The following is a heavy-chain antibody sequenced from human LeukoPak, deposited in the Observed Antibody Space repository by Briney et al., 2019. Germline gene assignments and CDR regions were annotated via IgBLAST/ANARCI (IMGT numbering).Heavy chain of an antibody. CDR2: ISYDGSNK. CDR3: ARGYRRFLEWLENWFDP. Sequence: GGSLRLSCAASGFTFSSYAMHWVRQAPGKGLEWAAVISYDGSNKYYADSVKGRFTISRDNSKNTLYLQMNSLRAEDTAVYYCARGYRRFLEWLENWFDPWGQGTLVTVSS. V-gene: IGHV3-30-3*01. CDR1: GFTFSSYA. D-gene: IGHD3-3*01. J-gene: IGHJ5*02.